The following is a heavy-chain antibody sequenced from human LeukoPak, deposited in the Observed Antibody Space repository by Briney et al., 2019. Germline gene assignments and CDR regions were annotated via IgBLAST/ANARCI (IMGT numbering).Heavy chain of an antibody. V-gene: IGHV3-7*01. CDR1: GFTFNRYG. D-gene: IGHD3-3*01. CDR2: IKQDGSEK. Sequence: GALRLSCAASGFTFNRYGMSWVRQAPGKGLEWVANIKQDGSEKYYVDSVKGRFTISRDNAKNSLYLQMNSLRAEDTAVYYCARTTRFLESDWFDPWGQGTLVTVSS. CDR3: ARTTRFLESDWFDP. J-gene: IGHJ5*02.